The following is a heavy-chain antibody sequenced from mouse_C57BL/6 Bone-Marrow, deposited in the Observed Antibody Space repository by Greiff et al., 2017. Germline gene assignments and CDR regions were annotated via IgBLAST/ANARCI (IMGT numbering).Heavy chain of an antibody. V-gene: IGHV1-81*01. CDR3: AREGWLLRGYAMDY. J-gene: IGHJ4*01. D-gene: IGHD2-3*01. CDR1: GYTFTSYG. CDR2: IYPRSGNN. Sequence: QVQLQQSGAELARPGASVKLSCKASGYTFTSYGISWVKQRTGQGLEWIGEIYPRSGNNYYNEKFKGKATLTADKSSSTAYMELRSLTSEDSAVYFCAREGWLLRGYAMDYWGQGTSVTVSS.